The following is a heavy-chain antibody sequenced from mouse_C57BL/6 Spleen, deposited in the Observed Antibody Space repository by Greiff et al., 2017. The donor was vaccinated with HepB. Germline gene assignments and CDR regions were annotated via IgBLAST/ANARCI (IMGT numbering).Heavy chain of an antibody. CDR3: ARDYGSSYRAMDY. CDR2: ISSGSSTI. J-gene: IGHJ4*01. CDR1: GFTFSDYG. D-gene: IGHD1-1*01. V-gene: IGHV5-17*01. Sequence: EVQLVESGGGLVKPGGSLKLSCAASGFTFSDYGMHWVRQAPEKGLEWVAYISSGSSTIYYADTVKGRSTISRDNSKNTPFLQMTSLRSEDTAMYCCARDYGSSYRAMDYWGQGTSVTVSS.